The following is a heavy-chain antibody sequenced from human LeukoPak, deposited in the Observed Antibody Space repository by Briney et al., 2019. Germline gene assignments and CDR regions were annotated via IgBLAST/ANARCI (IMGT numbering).Heavy chain of an antibody. CDR3: ARKSGYTYSFDY. D-gene: IGHD5-18*01. V-gene: IGHV1-2*02. J-gene: IGHJ4*02. CDR1: GYTFTGYF. Sequence: ASVKVSCKASGYTFTGYFIHWVRQAPGHGLEWMGWISPYSGGTTYAQNFQGRVTMTRDTSISTAYMELSSLTSDDTAVYYCARKSGYTYSFDYWGQGALVTVSS. CDR2: ISPYSGGT.